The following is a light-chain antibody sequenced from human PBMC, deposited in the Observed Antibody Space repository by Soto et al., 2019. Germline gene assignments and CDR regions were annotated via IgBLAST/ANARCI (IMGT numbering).Light chain of an antibody. Sequence: QSMLTQPPSVSGAPGQRVTISCTGTSSNIGAGFDVHWYQKLPGTAPKLLIFDNTNRPSGVPDRFSASRSGTSASLAITGLQAGDEADYFCQSYDSSLSGSVVFGGGTKVTVL. J-gene: IGLJ2*01. CDR1: SSNIGAGFD. CDR2: DNT. CDR3: QSYDSSLSGSVV. V-gene: IGLV1-40*01.